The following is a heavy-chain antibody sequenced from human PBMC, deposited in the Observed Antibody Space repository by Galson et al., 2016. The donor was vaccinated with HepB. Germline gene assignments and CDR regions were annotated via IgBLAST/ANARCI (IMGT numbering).Heavy chain of an antibody. CDR2: IYWDDAK. CDR3: AHGSGWLFDY. CDR1: GFSLSTSGVG. Sequence: PALVKPTQTLTLTCTFSGFSLSTSGVGVGWIRQPPGKALEWLAFIYWDDAKRYSPSLKTRLTITKDTSENQVVLTMTNMDPVDTAKYYCAHGSGWLFDYWGQGTLVTVSS. D-gene: IGHD6-19*01. V-gene: IGHV2-5*02. J-gene: IGHJ4*02.